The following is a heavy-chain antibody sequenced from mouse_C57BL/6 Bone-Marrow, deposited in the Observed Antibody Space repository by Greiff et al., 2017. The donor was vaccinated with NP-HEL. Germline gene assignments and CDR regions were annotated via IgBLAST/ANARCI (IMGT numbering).Heavy chain of an antibody. J-gene: IGHJ3*01. CDR3: TPLMAVLPPY. V-gene: IGHV14-4*01. CDR1: GFNIKDDY. CDR2: IDPENGDT. D-gene: IGHD2-3*01. Sequence: VQLKQSGAELVRPGASVKLSCTASGFNIKDDYMHWVKQRPEQGLEWIGWIDPENGDTEYASKFQGKATITADTSSNTAYLQLSSLTSEDTAVYYGTPLMAVLPPYWGQGTLVTVSA.